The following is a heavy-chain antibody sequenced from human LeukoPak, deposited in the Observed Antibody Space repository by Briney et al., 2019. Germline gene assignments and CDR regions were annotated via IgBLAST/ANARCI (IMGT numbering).Heavy chain of an antibody. CDR2: ISTYDGNT. V-gene: IGHV1-18*01. CDR1: GYTFTTHD. D-gene: IGHD3-10*01. J-gene: IGHJ3*02. Sequence: GASVKVSCRASGYTFTTHDLSWVRQAPGQGLEWMGWISTYDGNTNYAQRLQGRVSMTTDTSTSTAYMELRSLRSDDTAVYYCARRDNLGDALDIWGQGTMVTVSS. CDR3: ARRDNLGDALDI.